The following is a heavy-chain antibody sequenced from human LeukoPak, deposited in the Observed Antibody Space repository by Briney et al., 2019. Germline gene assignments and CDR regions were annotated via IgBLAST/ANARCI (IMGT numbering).Heavy chain of an antibody. CDR2: INHSGST. CDR1: GGSFSGYY. CDR3: ARGLYDFWSGYYIAWFDP. V-gene: IGHV4-34*01. Sequence: SETLPLTCAVYGGSFSGYYWSWIRQPPGKGLEWIGEINHSGSTNYNPSLKSRVTISVDTSKNQFSLKLSSVTAADTAVHYCARGLYDFWSGYYIAWFDPWGQGTLVTVSS. D-gene: IGHD3-3*01. J-gene: IGHJ5*02.